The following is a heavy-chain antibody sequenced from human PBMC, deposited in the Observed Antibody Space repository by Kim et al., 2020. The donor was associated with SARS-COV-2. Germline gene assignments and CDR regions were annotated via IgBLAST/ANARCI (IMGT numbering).Heavy chain of an antibody. CDR1: GYTFTSYD. V-gene: IGHV1-8*01. D-gene: IGHD3-10*01. CDR2: MNPNSGNT. Sequence: ASVKVSCKASGYTFTSYDINWVRQATGQGLEWMGWMNPNSGNTGYAQKFQGRVTMTRNTSISTAYMKLSSLRSEDTAVYYCARSLRSLYYGSGSFDYWGQGTLVTVSS. J-gene: IGHJ4*02. CDR3: ARSLRSLYYGSGSFDY.